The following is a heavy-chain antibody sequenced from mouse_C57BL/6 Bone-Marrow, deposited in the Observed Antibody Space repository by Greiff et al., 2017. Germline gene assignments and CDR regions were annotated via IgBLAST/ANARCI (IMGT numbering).Heavy chain of an antibody. D-gene: IGHD3-2*02. Sequence: EVQLVESGGDLVKPGGSLKLSCAASGFTFSSYGMSWVRQTPDKRLEWVATISSGGSYTYYPDSVKGRFTISRDNAKNTLYLQMSSLKSEDTAMYYCARQRASSGWVAYWGQGTLVTVSA. CDR1: GFTFSSYG. CDR3: ARQRASSGWVAY. J-gene: IGHJ3*01. CDR2: ISSGGSYT. V-gene: IGHV5-6*01.